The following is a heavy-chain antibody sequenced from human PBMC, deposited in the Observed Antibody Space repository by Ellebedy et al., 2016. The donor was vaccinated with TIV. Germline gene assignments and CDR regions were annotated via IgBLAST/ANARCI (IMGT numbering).Heavy chain of an antibody. CDR1: GDSVSSNSAA. D-gene: IGHD4-17*01. CDR3: ARALRDNYGDYYYYGMGV. Sequence: SQTLSLTCXISGDSVSSNSAAWNWIRQSPSRGLEWLGRTYYRSKWYNDYAVSVKSRITINPDTSKNQFSLQLNSVTPEDTAVYYCARALRDNYGDYYYYGMGVWGQGTTVTVSS. J-gene: IGHJ6*02. CDR2: TYYRSKWYN. V-gene: IGHV6-1*01.